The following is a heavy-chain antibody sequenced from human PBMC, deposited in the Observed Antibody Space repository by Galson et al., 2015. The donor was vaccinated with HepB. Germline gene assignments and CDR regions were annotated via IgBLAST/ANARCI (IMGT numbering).Heavy chain of an antibody. D-gene: IGHD2-2*01. J-gene: IGHJ3*02. Sequence: PALVKPTQTLTLTCTFSGFSLSTSGVGVGWIHQPPGKALEWLALIYWDDDKRYSPSLKSRLTITKDTSKNQVVLTMTNMDPVDTATYYCAHILPATASLAFDIWGQGTMVTVSS. CDR2: IYWDDDK. V-gene: IGHV2-5*02. CDR1: GFSLSTSGVG. CDR3: AHILPATASLAFDI.